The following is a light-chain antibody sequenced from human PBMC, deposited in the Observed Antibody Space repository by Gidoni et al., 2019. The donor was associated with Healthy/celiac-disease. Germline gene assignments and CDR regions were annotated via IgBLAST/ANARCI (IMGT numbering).Light chain of an antibody. J-gene: IGKJ1*01. V-gene: IGKV1-5*01. Sequence: DIQMTQSPSTLSASVGERVTITCRASQSISSWLAWYQQKPGKAPTLLSYDASSLQSGVPSRFSGSGSGTEFTLTISSLQPDDFETYYCQQYNSYPWTFXQXTKVESK. CDR1: QSISSW. CDR2: DAS. CDR3: QQYNSYPWT.